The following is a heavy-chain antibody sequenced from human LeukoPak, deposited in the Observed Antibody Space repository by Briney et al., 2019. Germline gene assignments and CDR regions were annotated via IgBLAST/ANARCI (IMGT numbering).Heavy chain of an antibody. Sequence: GGSLRLSCAAAGYSLDNSAMSSVRQAPGKGLQWVSTITDSGRSTNYADSVKGRFTISRDNSKNTMYLHMNSLTAGDTAVYYCAKHPGPYGGNPFNLWGQGTLVTVSS. CDR1: GYSLDNSA. D-gene: IGHD4/OR15-4a*01. CDR3: AKHPGPYGGNPFNL. J-gene: IGHJ5*02. CDR2: ITDSGRST. V-gene: IGHV3-23*01.